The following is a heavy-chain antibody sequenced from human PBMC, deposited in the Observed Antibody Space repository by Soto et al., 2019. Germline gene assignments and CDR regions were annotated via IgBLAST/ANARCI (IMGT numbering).Heavy chain of an antibody. D-gene: IGHD2-8*02. CDR3: ARDRCSTDPCSGYYGMDV. J-gene: IGHJ6*02. Sequence: SETLSLTCTVSGGSVSSGSNYWSWIRQPPGKGLEWIGCIFYSGSTNYNPSLKSRVTISVDTSKNQFSLRLNSVTAADTAVYFCARDRCSTDPCSGYYGMDVWGQGTTVTVSS. CDR1: GGSVSSGSNY. CDR2: IFYSGST. V-gene: IGHV4-61*01.